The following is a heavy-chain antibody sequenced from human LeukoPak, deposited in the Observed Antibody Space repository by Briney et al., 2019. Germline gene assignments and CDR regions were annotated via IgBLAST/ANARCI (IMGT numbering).Heavy chain of an antibody. Sequence: GESPKISCKGSGYSFTSYWIGWVRQMPGKGLEWMGIIYPGDSDTRYSPSFQGQVTISADKSISTAYLQWSSLKASDTAMYYCARHHPGPDDTADWGDYWGQGTLVTVSS. J-gene: IGHJ4*02. CDR3: ARHHPGPDDTADWGDY. CDR2: IYPGDSDT. V-gene: IGHV5-51*01. CDR1: GYSFTSYW. D-gene: IGHD7-27*01.